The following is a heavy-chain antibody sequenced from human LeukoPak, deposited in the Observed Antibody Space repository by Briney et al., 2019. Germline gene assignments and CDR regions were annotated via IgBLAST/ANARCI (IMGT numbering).Heavy chain of an antibody. Sequence: GGSLRLSCAASGFTFSSYGMHWVRQAPGKGLEWVAVISYDGSNKYYADSVKGRFTISRDNSKNTLYLQMNSLRDEDTAVYYCASATSYTFAGYWGQGTLVTVSS. J-gene: IGHJ4*02. CDR3: ASATSYTFAGY. D-gene: IGHD1-26*01. CDR2: ISYDGSNK. V-gene: IGHV3-30*03. CDR1: GFTFSSYG.